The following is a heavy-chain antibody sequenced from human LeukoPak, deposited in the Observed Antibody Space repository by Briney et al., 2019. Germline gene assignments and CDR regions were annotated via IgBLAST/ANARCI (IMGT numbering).Heavy chain of an antibody. CDR1: GYTFTSYG. CDR3: ARDPLLWFGEAIDY. CDR2: ISAYNGNT. V-gene: IGHV1-18*01. J-gene: IGHJ4*02. Sequence: EASVKVSCKASGYTFTSYGISWVRQAPGQGLEWMGWISAYNGNTNYAQKLQGRVTMTTDTSTSTAYMELRSLRSDDTAVYYCARDPLLWFGEAIDYWGKGTLVTVSS. D-gene: IGHD3-10*01.